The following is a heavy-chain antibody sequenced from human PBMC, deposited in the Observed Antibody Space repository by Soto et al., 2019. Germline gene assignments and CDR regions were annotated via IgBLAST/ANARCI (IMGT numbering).Heavy chain of an antibody. CDR1: GGSISRYF. Sequence: PWETLSLTCTVSGGSISRYFWSWIRQSPGKGLEWIGYIFYTGSTTYNPSLKSRVTISIDTSKNQFSLKLSSLTAADTAVYYCAHFSDLEWFDPWGQGTLVTVSS. D-gene: IGHD2-21*01. V-gene: IGHV4-59*01. CDR3: AHFSDLEWFDP. J-gene: IGHJ5*02. CDR2: IFYTGST.